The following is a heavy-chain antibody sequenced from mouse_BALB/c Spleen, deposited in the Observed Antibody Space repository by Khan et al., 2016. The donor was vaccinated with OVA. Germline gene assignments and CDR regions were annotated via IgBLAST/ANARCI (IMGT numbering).Heavy chain of an antibody. V-gene: IGHV14-3*02. CDR3: ARMAKK. J-gene: IGHJ2*01. CDR1: GFNINDTY. CDR2: IDPPNGNT. Sequence: VQLQQSGAELVKPWPTVTLSCTVSGFNINDTYMHWLKQRPEQGLEWIGRIDPPNGNTKYDPKLQGKATITADTSSNTAYLQLSSLTSEDTAVYYCARMAKKWGQGTTLTVSS.